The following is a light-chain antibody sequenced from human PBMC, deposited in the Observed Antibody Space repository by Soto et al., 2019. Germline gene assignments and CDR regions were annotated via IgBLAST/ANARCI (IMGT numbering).Light chain of an antibody. Sequence: QSVLTQPASVSGSPGQSITISCTGTSSDIGDYKYVSWYQHHPGKAPKIMIYEVSNRPSGVSNRFSGSKSGNTASLTISGLQAEDEADYYCSSYAGSTALVFGGGTKLTVL. CDR2: EVS. J-gene: IGLJ2*01. V-gene: IGLV2-14*01. CDR1: SSDIGDYKY. CDR3: SSYAGSTALV.